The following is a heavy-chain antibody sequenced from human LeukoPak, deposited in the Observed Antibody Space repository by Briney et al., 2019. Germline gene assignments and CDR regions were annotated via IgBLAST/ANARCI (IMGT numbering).Heavy chain of an antibody. D-gene: IGHD2-21*02. CDR2: ISTYSGET. J-gene: IGHJ4*02. Sequence: ASVKVSCKTSGYTFTSFGLSWVRQAPGQGLEWMGWISTYSGETNYAQKPQGRDTMTTDTSTSTAYMELRSLRSDDTAIYYCARDNALVVTLDYWGQGTLVTVSS. V-gene: IGHV1-18*01. CDR1: GYTFTSFG. CDR3: ARDNALVVTLDY.